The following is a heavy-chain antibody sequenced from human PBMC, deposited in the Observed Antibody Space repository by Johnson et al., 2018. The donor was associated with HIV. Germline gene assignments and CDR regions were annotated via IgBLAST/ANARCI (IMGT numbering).Heavy chain of an antibody. D-gene: IGHD1-1*01. J-gene: IGHJ3*02. CDR3: ARRERTRAFDI. V-gene: IGHV3-30*19. Sequence: QVQLVESGGGVVQPGRSLRLSCAASRFTFSSYGMHWVRQAPGKGLEWVAVIWYDGSNKYYADSVKGRFTISRDNSKNTLYLQMNSLRAEDTAVYYCARRERTRAFDIWGQGTMVTVSS. CDR1: RFTFSSYG. CDR2: IWYDGSNK.